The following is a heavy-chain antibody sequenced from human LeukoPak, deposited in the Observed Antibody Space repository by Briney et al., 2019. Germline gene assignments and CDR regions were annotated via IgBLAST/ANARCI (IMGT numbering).Heavy chain of an antibody. CDR1: GYTFIGYY. J-gene: IGHJ4*02. CDR3: ARSPDILTGENFDY. D-gene: IGHD3-9*01. Sequence: ASVTVSCKASGYTFIGYYMHWVRQAPGQGLEWMGWINPKSGGTNEAQKFHDRVTMTRDTSIRTAYMEVSRLRSDDTAVYYCARSPDILTGENFDYWGQGSLVTVSS. V-gene: IGHV1-2*02. CDR2: INPKSGGT.